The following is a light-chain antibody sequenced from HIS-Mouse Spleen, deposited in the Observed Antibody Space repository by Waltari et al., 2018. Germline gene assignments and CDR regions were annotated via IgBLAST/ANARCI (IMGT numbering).Light chain of an antibody. CDR2: KAS. CDR3: QQYNSYSKLT. V-gene: IGKV1-5*03. CDR1: QSISSW. Sequence: DIQMTQSPSTLSASVGDRVTITCRASQSISSWLAWYQQKPGKAPKLLIYKASSLESGVPSRFSVSGSGTEFTLTISSLQPDDFATYYCQQYNSYSKLTFGGGTKVEIK. J-gene: IGKJ4*01.